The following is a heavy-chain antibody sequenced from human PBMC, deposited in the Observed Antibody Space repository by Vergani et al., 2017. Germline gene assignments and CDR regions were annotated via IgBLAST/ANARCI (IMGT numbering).Heavy chain of an antibody. CDR1: GGSISSYY. V-gene: IGHV4-59*01. Sequence: QVQLQESGPGLVKPSQTLSLTCTVSGGSISSYYWSWIRQPPGKGLEWIGYIYYSGSTNYNPSLKNRVTISVDTSKNQFSLKLTSVTAADTAVYYCARGGSSSGGVDYWGQGTLVTVSS. J-gene: IGHJ4*02. CDR2: IYYSGST. CDR3: ARGGSSSGGVDY. D-gene: IGHD6-6*01.